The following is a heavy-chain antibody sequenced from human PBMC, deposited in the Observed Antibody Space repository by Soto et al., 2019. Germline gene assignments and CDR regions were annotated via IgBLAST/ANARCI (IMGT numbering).Heavy chain of an antibody. CDR1: GFFFQNYA. V-gene: IGHV3-33*01. Sequence: GGSLRLSCAGSGFFFQNYAMHWVRLAPGKGLEWVAYIFYDGSNDNYADSVKGRFTVSRDNSEGMMYLQMNNLRVEDTGVYFCARAMTMTLARIFGMDVWGLGTTVTVSS. CDR2: IFYDGSND. CDR3: ARAMTMTLARIFGMDV. D-gene: IGHD3-3*01. J-gene: IGHJ6*02.